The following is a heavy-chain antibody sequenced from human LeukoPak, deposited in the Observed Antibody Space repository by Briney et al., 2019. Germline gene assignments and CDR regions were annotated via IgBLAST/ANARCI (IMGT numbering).Heavy chain of an antibody. CDR1: GDSFSSNSAA. Sequence: SQTLSLTCAISGDSFSSNSAAWNWVRQSPSRGIEWLGRTYYRSKWYSDYVVSVKSRISINPDTSKNQFSLQLNSVTPEDTAVYYCARSSIAAAGTIAWYFAVWGQGILVTVSS. V-gene: IGHV6-1*01. J-gene: IGHJ4*02. CDR3: ARSSIAAAGTIAWYFAV. D-gene: IGHD6-13*01. CDR2: TYYRSKWYS.